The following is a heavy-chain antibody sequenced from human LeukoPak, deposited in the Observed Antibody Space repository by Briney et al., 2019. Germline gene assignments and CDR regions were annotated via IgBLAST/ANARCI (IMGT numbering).Heavy chain of an antibody. CDR3: ARDLVADYYGSGSYTDY. CDR1: GFTFSRYE. CDR2: ISGGGTMM. D-gene: IGHD3-10*01. J-gene: IGHJ4*02. V-gene: IGHV3-48*03. Sequence: GGSLRPSCAASGFTFSRYEMHWVRQAPGKGLEWVSYISGGGTMMYYADSVKGRFTISRDNAKNSLSLQMNSLRAEDTAVYYCARDLVADYYGSGSYTDYWGQGTLVTVSS.